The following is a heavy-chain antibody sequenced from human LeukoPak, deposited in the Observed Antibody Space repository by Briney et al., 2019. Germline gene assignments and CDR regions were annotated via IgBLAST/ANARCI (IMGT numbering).Heavy chain of an antibody. CDR2: IYHSGST. CDR3: ARRPPNYYYYMDV. Sequence: SETLSLTCTVSGYSISSGYYWGWIRQSPGKGLQWIGSIYHSGSTYYNPSLTSRVTISVDTSKSQFSLKLSSVTAADTAVYYCARRPPNYYYYMDVWGKGTTVTVSS. J-gene: IGHJ6*03. CDR1: GYSISSGYY. V-gene: IGHV4-38-2*02.